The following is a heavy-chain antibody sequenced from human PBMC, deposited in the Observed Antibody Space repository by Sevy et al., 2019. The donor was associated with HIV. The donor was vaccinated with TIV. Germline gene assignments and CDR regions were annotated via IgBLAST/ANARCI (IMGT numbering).Heavy chain of an antibody. D-gene: IGHD1-1*01. Sequence: GGSLRLSCAASGFTFSSFFMHWVRQAPGKGLEWVATISYDGSNENYADSVKGRFTISRDNSKNALYLQMNSLRAEDTAVYDCALERLSSNVAEYFQNWGQGTLVTVSS. V-gene: IGHV3-30-3*01. J-gene: IGHJ1*01. CDR1: GFTFSSFF. CDR2: ISYDGSNE. CDR3: ALERLSSNVAEYFQN.